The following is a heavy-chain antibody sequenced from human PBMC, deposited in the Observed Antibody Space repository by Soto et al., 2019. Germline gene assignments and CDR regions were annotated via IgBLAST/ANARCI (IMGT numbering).Heavy chain of an antibody. CDR3: AREGGYNYGPGFFDY. V-gene: IGHV2-70*04. D-gene: IGHD5-18*01. Sequence: SGPTLVNPTQTLTLTCTLSGFSLSTSEMRVSWIRQPPGKALVWLARIDWDDDKFYSTSLKTRLTISKDTSKNQVVLTMTNMDPVDTATYYCAREGGYNYGPGFFDYWGQGTLVTVSS. CDR2: IDWDDDK. CDR1: GFSLSTSEMR. J-gene: IGHJ4*02.